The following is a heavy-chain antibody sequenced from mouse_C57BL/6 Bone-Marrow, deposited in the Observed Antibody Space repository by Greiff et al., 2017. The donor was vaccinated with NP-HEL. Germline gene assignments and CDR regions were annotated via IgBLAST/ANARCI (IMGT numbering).Heavy chain of an antibody. CDR1: GYTFTDYN. J-gene: IGHJ2*01. D-gene: IGHD1-1*01. CDR2: INPNNGGT. Sequence: VQLQQSGPELVKPGASVKIPCKASGYTFTDYNMDWVKQSHGKSLEWIGDINPNNGGTIYNQKFKGKATLTVDKSSSTAYMELRSLTSEDTAVYYCARSAYYYGSSYVDYWGQGTTLTVSS. CDR3: ARSAYYYGSSYVDY. V-gene: IGHV1-18*01.